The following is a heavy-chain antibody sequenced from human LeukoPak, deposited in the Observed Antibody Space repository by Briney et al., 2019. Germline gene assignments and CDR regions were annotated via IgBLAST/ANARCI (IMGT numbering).Heavy chain of an antibody. CDR2: INHSGST. CDR1: GGSFSGYY. V-gene: IGHV4-34*01. D-gene: IGHD2-15*01. J-gene: IGHJ4*02. CDR3: ARGICSGGSCYWGY. Sequence: PSETLSLTCAVYGGSFSGYYWSWIRQPPGKGLEWIGEINHSGSTNYNPSLKSRVTISVATSKNQFSLKLSSVTAAHRAVYYCARGICSGGSCYWGYWGQGTLVTVSS.